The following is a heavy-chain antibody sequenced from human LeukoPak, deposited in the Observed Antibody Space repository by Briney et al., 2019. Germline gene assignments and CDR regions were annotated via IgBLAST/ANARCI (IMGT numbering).Heavy chain of an antibody. Sequence: PSETLSLTRTVSGGSISSSNYYWGWIRQPPGKGLEWIGNIYYSGSTYYKPSLKTRVTISVDTSKNQFSLKLTSVTAADTAVYYCARHASVDGNWPRPLDYWGQGSLVTVSS. CDR1: GGSISSSNYY. D-gene: IGHD6-19*01. V-gene: IGHV4-39*01. CDR2: IYYSGST. CDR3: ARHASVDGNWPRPLDY. J-gene: IGHJ4*02.